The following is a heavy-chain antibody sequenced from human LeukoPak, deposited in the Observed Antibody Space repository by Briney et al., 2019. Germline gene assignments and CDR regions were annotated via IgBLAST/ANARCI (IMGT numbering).Heavy chain of an antibody. CDR2: IYSGGST. CDR1: GFALDDSA. Sequence: PGGSLRLSCVVSGFALDDSAMHWVRQAPGKGLEWVSIIYSGGSTYYADSVKGRFTISRDNSKNTLYLQMNSLRAEDTAVYYCARGIAAAGTRWFDPWGQGTLVTVSS. D-gene: IGHD6-13*01. CDR3: ARGIAAAGTRWFDP. J-gene: IGHJ5*02. V-gene: IGHV3-53*01.